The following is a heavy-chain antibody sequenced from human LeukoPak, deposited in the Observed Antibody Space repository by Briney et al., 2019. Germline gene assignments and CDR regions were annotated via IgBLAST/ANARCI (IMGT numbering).Heavy chain of an antibody. J-gene: IGHJ4*02. Sequence: GGSLRLSCAASGFTFDDYGMSWVRQAPGKGLEWVSGISGSGVDTYYADSVKGRFTISRDNSKNTLYLQMNSLRAEDTAVYYCARDQGGLGYWGQGTLVTVSS. D-gene: IGHD3-16*01. CDR3: ARDQGGLGY. V-gene: IGHV3-23*01. CDR1: GFTFDDYG. CDR2: ISGSGVDT.